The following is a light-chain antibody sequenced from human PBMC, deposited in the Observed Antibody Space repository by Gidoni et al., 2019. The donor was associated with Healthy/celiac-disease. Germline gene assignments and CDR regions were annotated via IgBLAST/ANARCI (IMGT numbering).Light chain of an antibody. CDR1: QRVSSY. Sequence: EIVLTQSTATLSLSPGERATLSCRASQRVSSYLAWYQQKPGQAPRLLTYDASNRATGIPARVSGSGSGTDFTLTISSLDPEDLAVYYCQQRSNWPSYTFGQWTKLELK. V-gene: IGKV3-11*01. J-gene: IGKJ2*01. CDR2: DAS. CDR3: QQRSNWPSYT.